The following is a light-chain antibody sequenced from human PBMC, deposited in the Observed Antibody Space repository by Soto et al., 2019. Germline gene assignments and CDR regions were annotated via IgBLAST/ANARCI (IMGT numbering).Light chain of an antibody. Sequence: EIVLTQSPATLSLSPGERATLSCRASQSVSSYFAWYHQKPGQAPRLLIYDATNRATGIPARLSGSGSGTEFTLNISSLEPEDFAVYYCQQRSNWPRITFGPGTKVDIK. CDR2: DAT. V-gene: IGKV3-11*01. CDR3: QQRSNWPRIT. CDR1: QSVSSY. J-gene: IGKJ3*01.